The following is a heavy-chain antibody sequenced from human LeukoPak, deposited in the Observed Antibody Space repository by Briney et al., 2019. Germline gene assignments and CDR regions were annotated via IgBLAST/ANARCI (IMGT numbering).Heavy chain of an antibody. Sequence: GGSLRLSCVASGFTFGKYWMSWVRQAPGKGLEWVANIKLDGSEKNYVDTVKGRFTISRDNTKNSLYLQMNSLRAEDTAVFYCARDQYDTWSRRGNFDSWGQGTLVIVSS. CDR3: ARDQYDTWSRRGNFDS. J-gene: IGHJ4*02. D-gene: IGHD3-3*01. V-gene: IGHV3-7*03. CDR1: GFTFGKYW. CDR2: IKLDGSEK.